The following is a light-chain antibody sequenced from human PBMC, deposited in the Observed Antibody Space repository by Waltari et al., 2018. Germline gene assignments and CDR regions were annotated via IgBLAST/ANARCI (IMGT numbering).Light chain of an antibody. CDR1: QSLTKKY. V-gene: IGKV3-20*01. Sequence: VLTQSPGTLSLSPGERATLSFRASQSLTKKYLAWYQQKPGQAPRPLIYGASSRAAGIPDRFSGSGSGTDFTLTINRLEPEDFAVYYCQQYGSSVMYTFGQGTKLEIK. CDR3: QQYGSSVMYT. CDR2: GAS. J-gene: IGKJ2*01.